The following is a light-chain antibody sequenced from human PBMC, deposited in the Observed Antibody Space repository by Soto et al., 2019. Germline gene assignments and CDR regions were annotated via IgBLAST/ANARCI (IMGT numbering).Light chain of an antibody. CDR1: QSISRW. V-gene: IGKV1-5*01. CDR2: GAS. Sequence: DIQMTQSPSTLSAYVGDRITITCRASQSISRWLAWFQQKPGKAPKLLIYGASSLESGVPSRFSGSGSGTEFPLTISSLQPDDFAAYYCQQYRSSIAWTFGQGTKVEIK. CDR3: QQYRSSIAWT. J-gene: IGKJ1*01.